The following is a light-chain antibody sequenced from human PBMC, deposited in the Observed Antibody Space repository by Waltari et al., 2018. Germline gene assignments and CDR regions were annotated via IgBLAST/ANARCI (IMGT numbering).Light chain of an antibody. CDR1: KLEDKY. J-gene: IGLJ1*01. V-gene: IGLV3-1*01. CDR3: QTWDDTTV. CDR2: QDS. Sequence: SYELTQPPSVSVSPGQTATIPCSATKLEDKYVCWYQQKPGQSPVLVIYQDSKWPPGSPERVSGSNSGNTATLTISGTQPLDEADYYCQTWDDTTVFGSGTRISVL.